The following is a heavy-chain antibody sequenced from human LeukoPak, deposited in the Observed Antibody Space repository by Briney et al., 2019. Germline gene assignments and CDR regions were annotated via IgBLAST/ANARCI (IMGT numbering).Heavy chain of an antibody. CDR3: ATWDYGSGSYYNGYFDY. CDR2: IIPILGIA. Sequence: SVKVSCKASGGTFSSYAISWVRQAPGQGLEWMGRIIPILGIAIYAQKFQGRVTMTEDTSTDTAYMELSSLRSEDTAVYYCATWDYGSGSYYNGYFDYWGQGTLVTVSS. CDR1: GGTFSSYA. V-gene: IGHV1-69*04. J-gene: IGHJ4*02. D-gene: IGHD3-10*01.